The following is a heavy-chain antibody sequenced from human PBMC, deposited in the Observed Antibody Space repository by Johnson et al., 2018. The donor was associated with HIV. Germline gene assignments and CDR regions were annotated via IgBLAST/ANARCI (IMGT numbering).Heavy chain of an antibody. V-gene: IGHV3-30-3*01. CDR2: ISFDGGAI. J-gene: IGHJ3*02. CDR1: GFSFNDYA. Sequence: QMLLVESGGGVVRPGRSLRLSCSASGFSFNDYAMHWVRQAPGKGLEWVAVISFDGGAIYYADSLEGRFTISRDNSRDTLSLQMNSLRVEDTALYYCVSVVRMPFSSDWKAFHIWGQGTLVSVSS. D-gene: IGHD6-19*01. CDR3: VSVVRMPFSSDWKAFHI.